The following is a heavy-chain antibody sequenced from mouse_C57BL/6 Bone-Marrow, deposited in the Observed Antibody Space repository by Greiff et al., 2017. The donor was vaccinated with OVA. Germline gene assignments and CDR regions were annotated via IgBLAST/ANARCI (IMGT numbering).Heavy chain of an antibody. V-gene: IGHV2-2*01. CDR1: GFSLTSYG. Sequence: QVQLQQSGPGLVQPSQCLSITCTVSGFSLTSYGVHWVRQSPGTGLALLGVIWSGGSTDYNAAFISRLSISKDNSKSQVFFKMNSLQADDTAIYYCASGWAWFAYWGQGTLVTVSA. J-gene: IGHJ3*01. CDR3: ASGWAWFAY. D-gene: IGHD2-3*01. CDR2: IWSGGST.